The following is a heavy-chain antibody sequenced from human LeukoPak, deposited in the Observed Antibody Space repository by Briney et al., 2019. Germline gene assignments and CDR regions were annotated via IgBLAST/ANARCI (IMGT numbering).Heavy chain of an antibody. J-gene: IGHJ4*02. V-gene: IGHV4-4*09. Sequence: SETLSLTCNVSGGSMSGYYWTWIRQPPGKGLEWIGHIHSTGSPTYNPSLKSRVTMSIDTSKNQFSLSLSSATAADTAFYYCARWRGGFGEGEFIYWGQGTLVTVSS. CDR3: ARWRGGFGEGEFIY. D-gene: IGHD3-16*01. CDR2: IHSTGSP. CDR1: GGSMSGYY.